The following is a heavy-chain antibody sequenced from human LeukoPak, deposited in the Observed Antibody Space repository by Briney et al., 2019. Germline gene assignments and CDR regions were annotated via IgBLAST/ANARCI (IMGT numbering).Heavy chain of an antibody. CDR1: GFTFSSYR. D-gene: IGHD3-22*01. CDR3: ARDYYDSSGYYYSSY. V-gene: IGHV3-48*01. J-gene: IGHJ4*02. CDR2: ISGTSSTI. Sequence: GSLRLSCAASGFTFSSYRMNWVRQAPGKGLEWVSHISGTSSTIYYADSVKGRLTISRDNAKKALYLQMHSLRAEDTAVYYCARDYYDSSGYYYSSYWGQGTLATVSS.